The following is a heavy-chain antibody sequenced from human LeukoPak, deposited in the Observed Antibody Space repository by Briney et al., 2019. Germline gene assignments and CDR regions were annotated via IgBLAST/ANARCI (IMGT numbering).Heavy chain of an antibody. J-gene: IGHJ4*02. D-gene: IGHD2-21*01. Sequence: GGSVRLSCGASGFAFSIFRMSWPRQAPGRGLEWVSSISGNSADINNADSLKGRFTISRDNAKNSLYLQLNSLTVEGTAVYYCARLDWRGYWGQGTLVTVSS. V-gene: IGHV3-21*01. CDR2: ISGNSADI. CDR3: ARLDWRGY. CDR1: GFAFSIFR.